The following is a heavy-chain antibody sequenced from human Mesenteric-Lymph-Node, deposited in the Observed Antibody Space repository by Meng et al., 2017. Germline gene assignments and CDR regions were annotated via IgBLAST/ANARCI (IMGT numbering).Heavy chain of an antibody. D-gene: IGHD4-17*01. CDR1: GFTFSSYA. J-gene: IGHJ6*02. Sequence: GESLKISCAASGFTFSSYAMSWVRQAPGKGLEWVSGISGSGTYTYYGDSVKGRFTISRDNSKNTLHLQMSSLRGDDAAVYYCAKAQNPYGNNYHGMGVWGQGTTVTVSS. CDR2: ISGSGTYT. CDR3: AKAQNPYGNNYHGMGV. V-gene: IGHV3-23*01.